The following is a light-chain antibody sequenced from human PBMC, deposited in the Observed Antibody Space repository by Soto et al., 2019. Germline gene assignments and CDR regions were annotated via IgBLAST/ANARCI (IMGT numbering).Light chain of an antibody. CDR3: QQYGSSPWT. CDR2: GAS. V-gene: IGKV3-20*01. J-gene: IGKJ1*01. CDR1: QSVSSGY. Sequence: EIVLTQSPGTLSLSPGDRATLSCRASQSVSSGYLAWYQQKPGQAPRLLIYGASSRATGIPDRFSGSGSGTDFTLTIIRLEPEDFAVYYCQQYGSSPWTFVQGTKVDIK.